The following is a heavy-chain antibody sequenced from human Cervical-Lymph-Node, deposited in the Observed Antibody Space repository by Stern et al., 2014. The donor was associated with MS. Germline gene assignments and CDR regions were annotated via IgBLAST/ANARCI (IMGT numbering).Heavy chain of an antibody. V-gene: IGHV2-5*02. J-gene: IGHJ4*02. CDR3: ALLWFGEFFDY. D-gene: IGHD3-10*01. CDR2: IYLGGDK. Sequence: QVTLKESGPTLVKPTQTLTLTCTFSGFSLSTRGVGVGWIRQPPGKALEWLALIYLGGDKRYSPSLKSRVTIHKDTFKNKAGLTMTNMDPVDTATYYCALLWFGEFFDYWGQGTLVTVSS. CDR1: GFSLSTRGVG.